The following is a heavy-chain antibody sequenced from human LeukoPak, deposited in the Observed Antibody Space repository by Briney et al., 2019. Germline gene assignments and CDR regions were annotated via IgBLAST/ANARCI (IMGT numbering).Heavy chain of an antibody. D-gene: IGHD6-13*01. CDR2: ISSSSSYT. V-gene: IGHV3-11*06. Sequence: GGSLRLSCAASGFTFSDYYMSWIRQAPGKGLEWVSYISSSSSYTNYVDSVKGRFTISRDNAKNSLYLQMNSLRAEDTAVDHCARDFRRSSSWPFDYWGQGTLVTVSS. CDR3: ARDFRRSSSWPFDY. J-gene: IGHJ4*02. CDR1: GFTFSDYY.